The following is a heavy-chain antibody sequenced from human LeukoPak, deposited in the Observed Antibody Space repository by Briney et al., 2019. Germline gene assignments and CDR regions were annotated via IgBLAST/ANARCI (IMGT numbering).Heavy chain of an antibody. CDR2: MNPNSGNT. J-gene: IGHJ4*02. CDR3: ARGAIAVADY. CDR1: GYTFTSYD. Sequence: ASVKVSCKASGYTFTSYDINWVRQATGQGLEWMGWMNPNSGNTGYAQKFQGRVTITRDTSASTAYMELSSLRSEDTAVYYCARGAIAVADYWGQGTLVTVSS. V-gene: IGHV1-8*01. D-gene: IGHD6-19*01.